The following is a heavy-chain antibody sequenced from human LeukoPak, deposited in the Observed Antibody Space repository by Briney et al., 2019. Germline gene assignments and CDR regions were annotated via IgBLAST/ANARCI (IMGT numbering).Heavy chain of an antibody. Sequence: SETQSLTCTVSGGSISSYYWSWIRQPPGKGLEWIGYIYYSGSTNYNPSLKSRVTISVDTSKNQFSLKLSSVTAADTAVYYCARGGGGYCSSTSCYLSDVDYWGQGTLVTVSS. CDR2: IYYSGST. CDR1: GGSISSYY. CDR3: ARGGGGYCSSTSCYLSDVDY. J-gene: IGHJ4*02. D-gene: IGHD2-2*01. V-gene: IGHV4-59*01.